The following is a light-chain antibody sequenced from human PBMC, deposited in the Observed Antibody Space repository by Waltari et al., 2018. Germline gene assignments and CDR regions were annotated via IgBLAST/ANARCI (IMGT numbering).Light chain of an antibody. Sequence: QSALTQPPSASGSPGQPVTISCTGTSIDVGTYDHVSWYQRPPGQPPNLIIHEVNRRPSAVPDRFSGSKSGNTASLTVSGLQAEDEADYFCSSYAGINHYLFGHGTTVTVL. CDR2: EVN. CDR1: SIDVGTYDH. V-gene: IGLV2-8*01. CDR3: SSYAGINHYL. J-gene: IGLJ1*01.